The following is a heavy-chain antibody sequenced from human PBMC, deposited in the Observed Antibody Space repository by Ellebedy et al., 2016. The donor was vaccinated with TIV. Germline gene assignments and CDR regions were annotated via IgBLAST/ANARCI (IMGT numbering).Heavy chain of an antibody. CDR1: GGPISTTNW. Sequence: MPSETLSLTCGLSGGPISTTNWWCWVRQAPGKGLEWIGEIYHSGSANYNPSLKSRATQSIDKSKNQFSLTLTSVTAADTAVYFCATGDPSTPIDPWGQGILVTVSS. V-gene: IGHV4/OR15-8*01. CDR2: IYHSGSA. J-gene: IGHJ5*02. CDR3: ATGDPSTPIDP. D-gene: IGHD3-16*01.